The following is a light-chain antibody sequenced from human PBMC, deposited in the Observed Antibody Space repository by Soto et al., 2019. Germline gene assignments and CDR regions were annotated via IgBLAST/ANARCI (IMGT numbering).Light chain of an antibody. CDR3: QKYYSAHRR. Sequence: DLQMTQSPSSLSASVGDRVTITCRASQGISSYLAGYQQKPGKVPKLLIYDASTLHSGDPSRCSGSGSEKGFTLTISSLQPEEGATYYCQKYYSAHRRFGQGTEVEIK. CDR1: QGISSY. V-gene: IGKV1-27*01. CDR2: DAS. J-gene: IGKJ1*01.